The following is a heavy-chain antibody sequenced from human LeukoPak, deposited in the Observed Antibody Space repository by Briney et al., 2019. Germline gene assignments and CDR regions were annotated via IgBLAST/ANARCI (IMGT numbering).Heavy chain of an antibody. CDR1: GYSFTSYW. CDR3: ARRAEMATGHSPDY. CDR2: IYPGDSDT. V-gene: IGHV5-51*01. D-gene: IGHD5-24*01. J-gene: IGHJ4*02. Sequence: GESLKISFQGSGYSFTSYWIGWVRQMPGKGLEWMGIIYPGDSDTRYSPSFQGQVTISADRSISTAYLQWSSLRASDTAMYYCARRAEMATGHSPDYWGQGTLVTVSS.